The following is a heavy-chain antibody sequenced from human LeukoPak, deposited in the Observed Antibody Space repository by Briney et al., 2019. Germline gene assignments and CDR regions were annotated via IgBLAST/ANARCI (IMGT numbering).Heavy chain of an antibody. CDR3: ARGSTYYDSSGQVPFDY. CDR1: GFTFSDYY. J-gene: IGHJ4*02. Sequence: PGGSLRLSCAASGFTFSDYYMSWIRQAPGKGLEWVSYISSSSSTIYYADSVKGRFTISRDNAKNSLYLQMNSLRAEDTAVYYCARGSTYYDSSGQVPFDYWGQGTLVTVSS. D-gene: IGHD3-22*01. V-gene: IGHV3-11*04. CDR2: ISSSSSTI.